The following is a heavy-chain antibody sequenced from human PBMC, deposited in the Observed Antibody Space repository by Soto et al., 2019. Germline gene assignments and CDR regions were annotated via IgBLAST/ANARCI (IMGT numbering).Heavy chain of an antibody. Sequence: QVQLVQSGAEVKKPGTSVKVSCKASGYTFRTYGISWVRQAPGQGLEWMGWISANNGNTYYAQKFQGRVTMTTDTTTCTAYVEHASVGSDDTPVYYGVRVGIVSAENYYYYGMDVWGQGTTVTVSS. CDR3: VRVGIVSAENYYYYGMDV. J-gene: IGHJ6*02. D-gene: IGHD2-15*01. CDR2: ISANNGNT. V-gene: IGHV1-18*01. CDR1: GYTFRTYG.